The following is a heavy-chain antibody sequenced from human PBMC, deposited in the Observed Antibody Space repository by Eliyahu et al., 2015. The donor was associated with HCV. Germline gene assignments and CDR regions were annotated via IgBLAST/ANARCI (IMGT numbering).Heavy chain of an antibody. V-gene: IGHV3-21*01. Sequence: DVYLVESGGGLVKPGESLRLSCSASGFSFXSYTMNWVRQAPGKGPEWVASITGSTKNIYYADSVKGRFTIFRDNAKNTLSLQMNSLRAEDTAVYYCARVMLVDARWGWFGPWGQGTEVTVSS. J-gene: IGHJ5*02. CDR3: ARVMLVDARWGWFGP. CDR1: GFSFXSYT. D-gene: IGHD2-8*01. CDR2: ITGSTKNI.